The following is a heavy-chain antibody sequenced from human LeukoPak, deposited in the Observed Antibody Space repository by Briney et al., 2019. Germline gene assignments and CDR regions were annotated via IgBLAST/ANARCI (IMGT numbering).Heavy chain of an antibody. Sequence: SVKVSCKASGGTFSSYAISWVRQAPGQGLEWMGGIIPIFGTANYAQKFQGRVTITADESTSTAYMELSSLRSEDTAVYYCARTVGYCSSTSCYVTPPRDYWGQGTLVTVSS. CDR2: IIPIFGTA. CDR1: GGTFSSYA. J-gene: IGHJ4*02. V-gene: IGHV1-69*13. D-gene: IGHD2-2*01. CDR3: ARTVGYCSSTSCYVTPPRDY.